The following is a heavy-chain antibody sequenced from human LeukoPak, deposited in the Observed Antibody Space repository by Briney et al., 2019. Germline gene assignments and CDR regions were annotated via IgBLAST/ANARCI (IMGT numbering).Heavy chain of an antibody. CDR3: ARQKHFDY. CDR1: GYSFPTYW. V-gene: IGHV5-51*01. J-gene: IGHJ4*02. Sequence: GESLHISCPGPGYSFPTYWIGWVRYIPGQGMEWMGIIYPGNSDTRYSPSFQGQVTISANKSISTAYLQWSSLKASDTAMYYCARQKHFDYWGQGTLVSVSS. CDR2: IYPGNSDT.